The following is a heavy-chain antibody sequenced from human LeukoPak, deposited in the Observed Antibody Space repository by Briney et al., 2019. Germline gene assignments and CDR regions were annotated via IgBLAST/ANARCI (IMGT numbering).Heavy chain of an antibody. D-gene: IGHD4-17*01. V-gene: IGHV3-23*01. CDR1: GFTFNNYA. Sequence: PGGSLRLSCAASGFTFNNYAMSWVRQAPGRGLEWVSGISDSGGGTYYADSVKGRFTISRDNSKNTLYLQMNSLRAEDTAVYYCARGNGDFIYWGQGTLVTVFS. CDR3: ARGNGDFIY. CDR2: ISDSGGGT. J-gene: IGHJ4*02.